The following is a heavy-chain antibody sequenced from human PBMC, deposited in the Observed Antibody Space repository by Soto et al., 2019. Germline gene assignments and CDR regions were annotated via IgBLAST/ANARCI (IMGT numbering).Heavy chain of an antibody. J-gene: IGHJ6*04. CDR3: ARDRGSGSSYPYYYYAMGV. D-gene: IGHD3-10*01. V-gene: IGHV4-59*01. Sequence: QVQLQESGPGLVKPSETLALTCTVSGGSINNYYWTWIRQPPGEGLEWIGYIYNSGSTNYNPSLQRRFTISVDTSKNQFSLERRSVTAADTAVYFCARDRGSGSSYPYYYYAMGVWGKGTTVTVSS. CDR2: IYNSGST. CDR1: GGSINNYY.